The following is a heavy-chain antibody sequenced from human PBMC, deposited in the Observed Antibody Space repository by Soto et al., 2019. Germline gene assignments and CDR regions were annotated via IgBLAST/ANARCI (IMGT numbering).Heavy chain of an antibody. V-gene: IGHV4-38-2*01. CDR3: ARGRYSGYDRYYFDS. D-gene: IGHD5-12*01. Sequence: ETLSLTGAVSVYSLSSGYFWGCIRQPPGKGLEWMGSIYHSGSTYYNSSLKSRLSISVDTSKNRFSLHLTSVTAADTAVYYCARGRYSGYDRYYFDSWGQGTLVTVSS. CDR2: IYHSGST. CDR1: VYSLSSGYF. J-gene: IGHJ4*02.